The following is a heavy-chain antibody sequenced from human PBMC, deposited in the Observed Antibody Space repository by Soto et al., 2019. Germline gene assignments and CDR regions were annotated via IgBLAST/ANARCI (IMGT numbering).Heavy chain of an antibody. D-gene: IGHD6-19*01. CDR1: SASIISEQR. CDR2: IHHSGST. CDR3: ARSFGWYAIDQ. Sequence: QMQLQESGPGLVKPSETLSLTCAVSSASIISEQRWSWVRQPPGKGLEWIGEIHHSGSTNNNPSLRSRVTMTADKSKNQFSLNLSSVTAADTAVYYCARSFGWYAIDQWGQGTLVIVSS. J-gene: IGHJ4*02. V-gene: IGHV4-4*02.